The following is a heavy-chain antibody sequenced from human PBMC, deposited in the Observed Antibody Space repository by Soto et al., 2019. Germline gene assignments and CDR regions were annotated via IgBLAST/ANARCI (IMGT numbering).Heavy chain of an antibody. J-gene: IGHJ6*02. CDR3: ARGGSSSDNGMDV. CDR2: ISSRSYTI. CDR1: GFRFSTYS. Sequence: EVQLVESGGGLVQPGGSLRLSCAASGFRFSTYSMNWVRQAPGKGLEWVSYISSRSYTIYYIDSVKGRFTISRDNAKSSLHLQMDSLRDEDTAVYYCARGGSSSDNGMDVWGQGTTVTVSS. V-gene: IGHV3-48*02. D-gene: IGHD6-6*01.